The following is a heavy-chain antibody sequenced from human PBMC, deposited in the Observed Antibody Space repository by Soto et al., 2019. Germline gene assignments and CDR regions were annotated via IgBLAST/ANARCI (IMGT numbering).Heavy chain of an antibody. Sequence: SETLSLTCTVSGGSISSSSYYWGWIRQPPGKGLEWIGSIYYSGSTYYNLSLKSRVTISVDTSKNQFSLKLSSVTAADTSVYYCARGLLSGSPYSGGWYYFDSWGQGTMVT. J-gene: IGHJ4*02. CDR2: IYYSGST. CDR1: GGSISSSSYY. V-gene: IGHV4-39*01. CDR3: ARGLLSGSPYSGGWYYFDS. D-gene: IGHD1-26*01.